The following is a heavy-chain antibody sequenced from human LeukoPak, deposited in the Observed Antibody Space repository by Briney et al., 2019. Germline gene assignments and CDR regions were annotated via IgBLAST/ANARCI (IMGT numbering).Heavy chain of an antibody. CDR2: ISYDGSNK. CDR3: AKDLTSHYYDSSGPDY. D-gene: IGHD3-22*01. Sequence: PGGSLRLSCAASGFTFSSYGMHWVRQAPGKGLEWVAVISYDGSNKYYADSVKGRFTISRDNSKNTLYLQMNSLRAEDTAVYYCAKDLTSHYYDSSGPDYWGQGTLVTVSS. CDR1: GFTFSSYG. V-gene: IGHV3-30*18. J-gene: IGHJ4*02.